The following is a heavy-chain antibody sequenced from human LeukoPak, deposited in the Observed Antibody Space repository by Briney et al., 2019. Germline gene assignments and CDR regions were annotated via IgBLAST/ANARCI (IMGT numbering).Heavy chain of an antibody. CDR3: ARADTAMVTPLDY. Sequence: SETLSLTCTVSGGSISSYYWSWIRQPPGKGLEWIGYIYYSGSTNYNPFLKSRVTISVDTSKNQFSLKLSSVTAADTAVYYCARADTAMVTPLDYWGQGTLVTVSS. V-gene: IGHV4-59*01. CDR1: GGSISSYY. J-gene: IGHJ4*02. D-gene: IGHD5-18*01. CDR2: IYYSGST.